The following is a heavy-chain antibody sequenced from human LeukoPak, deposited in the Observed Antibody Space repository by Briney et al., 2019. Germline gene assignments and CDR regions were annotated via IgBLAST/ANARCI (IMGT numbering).Heavy chain of an antibody. V-gene: IGHV4-59*01. J-gene: IGHJ4*02. Sequence: GSLRLSCAASGFTFSSYSMNWIRQPPGKGLEWIGYIYYSGSTNYNPSLKSRVTISVDTSKNQFSLKLSSVTAADTAVYYCARDLGAAAGIIDYWGQGTLVTVSS. CDR3: ARDLGAAAGIIDY. CDR1: GFTFSSYS. D-gene: IGHD6-13*01. CDR2: IYYSGST.